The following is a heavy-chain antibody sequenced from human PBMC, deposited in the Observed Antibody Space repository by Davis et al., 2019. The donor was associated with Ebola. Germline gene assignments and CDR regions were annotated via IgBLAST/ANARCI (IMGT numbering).Heavy chain of an antibody. V-gene: IGHV3-33*08. D-gene: IGHD2/OR15-2a*01. CDR2: AWHHGNNI. CDR1: GFTFRNYA. CDR3: ARDLNSQAYFDF. J-gene: IGHJ4*02. Sequence: GESLKISCAASGFTFRNYAMHWVRQAPGKGLEWVAAAWHHGNNIYYADSVKGRFTLSSDNSKNTLFLQMNSLRVEDTALYYCARDLNSQAYFDFWGQGTLVTVSS.